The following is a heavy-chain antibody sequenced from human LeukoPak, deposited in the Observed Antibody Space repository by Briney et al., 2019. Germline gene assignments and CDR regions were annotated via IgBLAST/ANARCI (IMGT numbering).Heavy chain of an antibody. V-gene: IGHV5-51*01. Sequence: GESLKISCKGSGYIFTSYWIGWVRQMPGKGLEWMGITYPGDSDTRYSPSFQGQVTISADKSISTAYLQWSSLKASDTAMYYCARSAGRTGGGMDVWGQGTTVTVSS. J-gene: IGHJ6*02. CDR2: TYPGDSDT. D-gene: IGHD3/OR15-3a*01. CDR3: ARSAGRTGGGMDV. CDR1: GYIFTSYW.